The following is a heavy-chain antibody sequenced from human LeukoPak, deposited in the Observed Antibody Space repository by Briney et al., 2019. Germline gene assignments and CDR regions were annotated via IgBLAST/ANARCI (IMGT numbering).Heavy chain of an antibody. V-gene: IGHV4-59*08. Sequence: SETLSLTCTVPGGSISSYYWSWIRQPPGKGLEWIGYIYYSGSTNYNPSLKSRVTISVDTSKNQFALKLSSVTAADTAVYYCARLGYYYYGMDVWGQGTTVTVSS. CDR3: ARLGYYYYGMDV. CDR1: GGSISSYY. J-gene: IGHJ6*02. CDR2: IYYSGST. D-gene: IGHD1-26*01.